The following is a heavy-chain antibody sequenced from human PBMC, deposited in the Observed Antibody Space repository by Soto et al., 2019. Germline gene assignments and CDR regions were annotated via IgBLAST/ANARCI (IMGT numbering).Heavy chain of an antibody. D-gene: IGHD6-13*01. CDR3: AKENGYSSSWFEFDY. J-gene: IGHJ4*02. V-gene: IGHV3-23*01. Sequence: EVPLLESGGGLVQPGGSLRLSCAASGFTFSSYAMSWVRQAPGKGLEWVSAISGSGGSTYYADSVKGRLTISRDNSKNTLYLQMNSLRAEDTAVYYCAKENGYSSSWFEFDYWGQGTLVTVSS. CDR1: GFTFSSYA. CDR2: ISGSGGST.